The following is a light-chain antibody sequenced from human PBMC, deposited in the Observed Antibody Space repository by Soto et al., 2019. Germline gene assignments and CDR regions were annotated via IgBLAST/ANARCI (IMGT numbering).Light chain of an antibody. CDR3: QQRSNWLFT. CDR2: DAS. J-gene: IGKJ3*01. V-gene: IGKV3-11*01. CDR1: QSVSSY. Sequence: EIVLTQSPATLSLSPGERATLSCRASQSVSSYLAWYQQKPGQAPRLLIYDASNRATGIPARFSGRWSGTDFTLTISSLEPEDFAVYYCQQRSNWLFTFGPGTKVDIK.